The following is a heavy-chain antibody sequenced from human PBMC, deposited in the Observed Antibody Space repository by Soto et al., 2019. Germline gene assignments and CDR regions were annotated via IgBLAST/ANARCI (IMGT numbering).Heavy chain of an antibody. Sequence: GGSLRLSSAASGFIFSNNWMHWVRQTPEEGLVWVSRISGDGSSVYYEDSVRSRFIISRDNTRNTLYLHMDSLRAEDKGVYYCATGASRNFFDYWGLGTLVTVSS. V-gene: IGHV3-74*01. CDR2: ISGDGSSV. CDR1: GFIFSNNW. J-gene: IGHJ4*02. CDR3: ATGASRNFFDY. D-gene: IGHD3-3*01.